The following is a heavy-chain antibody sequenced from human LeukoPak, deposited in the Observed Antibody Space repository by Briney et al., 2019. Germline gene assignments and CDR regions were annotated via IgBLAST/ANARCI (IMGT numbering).Heavy chain of an antibody. CDR2: ISSSGSTI. V-gene: IGHV3-11*01. J-gene: IGHJ6*02. Sequence: PGGSLRLSCAASGFTFSDYYMSWIRQAPGKGLEWVSYISSSGSTIYYADSVEGRFTISRDNAKNSLYLQMNSLRAEDTAVYYCVLDGDSYYYYGMDVWGQGTTVTVSS. CDR3: VLDGDSYYYYGMDV. D-gene: IGHD4-17*01. CDR1: GFTFSDYY.